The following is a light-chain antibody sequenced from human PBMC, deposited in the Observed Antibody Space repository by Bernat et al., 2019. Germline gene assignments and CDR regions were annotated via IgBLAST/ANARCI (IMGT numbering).Light chain of an antibody. Sequence: QSALTQPASVSGSPGQSITISCTGTSSDVGSYNLVSWYQQHPGKAPKLMIYEVSKRPSGVSNRFSGSKSCNTASLTISGLQAEDEADYYCCSYADSSTLVFGGGTKLTVL. CDR1: SSDVGSYNL. CDR3: CSYADSSTLV. J-gene: IGLJ3*02. CDR2: EVS. V-gene: IGLV2-23*02.